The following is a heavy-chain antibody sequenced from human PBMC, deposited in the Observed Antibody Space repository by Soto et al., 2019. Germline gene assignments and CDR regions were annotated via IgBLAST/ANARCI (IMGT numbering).Heavy chain of an antibody. CDR3: ARSYFDSWTEYSNPVKY. CDR2: ISTKSGNT. D-gene: IGHD3-3*01. V-gene: IGHV1-18*04. J-gene: IGHJ4*02. Sequence: QVQLVQSAAEVKKPGASVKVSCKASGYTFANYDISWVRQAPGQGLEWMGWISTKSGNTVYAQNVQGRVTLTADSSTTTVHMELRSLRSDDTAVYYCARSYFDSWTEYSNPVKYWGQGTLVAVSS. CDR1: GYTFANYD.